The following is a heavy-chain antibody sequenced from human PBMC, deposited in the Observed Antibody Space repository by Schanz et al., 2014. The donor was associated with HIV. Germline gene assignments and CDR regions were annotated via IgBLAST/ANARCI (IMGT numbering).Heavy chain of an antibody. D-gene: IGHD1-26*01. J-gene: IGHJ4*02. CDR3: ARGRYSGSYSNS. CDR2: IIPFFGTA. CDR1: GGTFTNYA. V-gene: IGHV1-69*12. Sequence: QVLLVQSGAEAKKPGSSVMVSCKTSGGTFTNYAISWVRQAPGQGLQWMGGIIPFFGTANYAQTLQGRLAITADDSASTAYMGLSRLRSDDTAVYCCARGRYSGSYSNSWGQGTRVTVSS.